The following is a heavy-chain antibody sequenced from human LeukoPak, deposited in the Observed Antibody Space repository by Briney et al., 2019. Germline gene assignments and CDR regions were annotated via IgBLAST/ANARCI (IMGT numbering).Heavy chain of an antibody. CDR2: ISWNSGSI. Sequence: PGGSLRLSCAASGFTFDDYAMHWVRQAPGKGLEWVSGISWNSGSIGYADSVKGRFTISRDNAKNSLYLQMNSLRAEDTAVYYCAKSVRVQLVRDAFDIWGQGTMVTVSS. V-gene: IGHV3-9*01. CDR3: AKSVRVQLVRDAFDI. J-gene: IGHJ3*02. CDR1: GFTFDDYA. D-gene: IGHD6-13*01.